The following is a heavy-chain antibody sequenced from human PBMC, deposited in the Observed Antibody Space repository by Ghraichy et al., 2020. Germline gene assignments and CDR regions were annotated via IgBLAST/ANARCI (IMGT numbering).Heavy chain of an antibody. CDR3: AKAVITFGGVRYGMDV. CDR2: ISWNSGSI. Sequence: GGSLRLSCAASGFTFNDYAMHWVRQAPGKGLEWVSGISWNSGSIGYADSVKGRFTISRDNAKNSLYLQMNSLRAEDTALYYCAKAVITFGGVRYGMDVWGQGTTVTVSS. V-gene: IGHV3-9*01. J-gene: IGHJ6*02. CDR1: GFTFNDYA. D-gene: IGHD3-16*01.